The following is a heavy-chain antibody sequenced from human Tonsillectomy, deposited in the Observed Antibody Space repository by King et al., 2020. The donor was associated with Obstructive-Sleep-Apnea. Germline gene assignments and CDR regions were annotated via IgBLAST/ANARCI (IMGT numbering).Heavy chain of an antibody. Sequence: VQLQQWGAGLLKPSETLSLTCAVFGGSFSDYYWSWIRQPPGKGLEWIGEINHSGSTNYNPSLKSRVSISVDTSKNQFSLKMSAVTAADTAVYYCASGRLDYYDSSGYYPDLDYWGQGTLVTVSS. D-gene: IGHD3-22*01. CDR1: GGSFSDYY. CDR2: INHSGST. V-gene: IGHV4-34*01. J-gene: IGHJ4*02. CDR3: ASGRLDYYDSSGYYPDLDY.